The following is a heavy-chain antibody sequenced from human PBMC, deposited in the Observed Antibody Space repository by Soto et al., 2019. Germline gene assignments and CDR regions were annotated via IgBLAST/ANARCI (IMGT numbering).Heavy chain of an antibody. D-gene: IGHD3-3*01. Sequence: SETLSLTCTVSGGSISSYYWSWIRQPPGKGLEWIGYIYYSGSTNYNPSLKSRVTISVDTSKNQFSLKLSSVTAADAAVYYCARQTYYDFWSGYLGDAFDIWGQGTMVTVSS. V-gene: IGHV4-59*01. CDR2: IYYSGST. CDR1: GGSISSYY. CDR3: ARQTYYDFWSGYLGDAFDI. J-gene: IGHJ3*02.